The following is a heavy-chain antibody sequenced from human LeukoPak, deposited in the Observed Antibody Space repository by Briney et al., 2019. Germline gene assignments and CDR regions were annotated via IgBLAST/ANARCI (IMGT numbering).Heavy chain of an antibody. CDR2: IYPGDSDT. CDR3: ASPGVTLREPFKF. CDR1: GYSFTNYW. Sequence: GESLEISCKGSGYSFTNYWIGWVRQMPGKGLEWMGIIYPGDSDTRYSPSFQGQVTISADKSITTAYLQWNSLKASDSAMYYCASPGVTLREPFKFWGQGTLVTVSS. J-gene: IGHJ4*02. V-gene: IGHV5-51*01. D-gene: IGHD3-16*01.